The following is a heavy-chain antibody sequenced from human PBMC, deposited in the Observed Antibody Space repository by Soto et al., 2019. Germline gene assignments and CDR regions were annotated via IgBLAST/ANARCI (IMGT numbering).Heavy chain of an antibody. J-gene: IGHJ6*02. Sequence: SETLSLTCAVYGGSFSGYYWTWIRQPPGKGLEWIGEINHRGTIHFNPSLKSRLTISLDTSKKHFYLKLSSVTDADTAAYYCARADRTLVTSYSLDVWGQGTTVTVSS. CDR2: INHRGTI. CDR1: GGSFSGYY. CDR3: ARADRTLVTSYSLDV. D-gene: IGHD2-21*02. V-gene: IGHV4-34*01.